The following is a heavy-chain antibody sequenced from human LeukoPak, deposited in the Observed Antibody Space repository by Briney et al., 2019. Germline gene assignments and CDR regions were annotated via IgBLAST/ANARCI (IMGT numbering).Heavy chain of an antibody. CDR2: INAGNGNT. V-gene: IGHV1-3*01. Sequence: ASVKVSCKASGYTFTSYAMHWVRQAPGERAEWMGWINAGNGNTKYSQKFQGRVTITRETSASTAYMELSSLRSDDTAVYYCARGGTHYYDSSGYELLGYYGMDVWGQGTTVTVSS. CDR3: ARGGTHYYDSSGYELLGYYGMDV. D-gene: IGHD3-22*01. CDR1: GYTFTSYA. J-gene: IGHJ6*02.